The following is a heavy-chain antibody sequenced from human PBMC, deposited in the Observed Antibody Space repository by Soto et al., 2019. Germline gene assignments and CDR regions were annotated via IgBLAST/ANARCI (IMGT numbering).Heavy chain of an antibody. D-gene: IGHD2-2*01. CDR2: IYWDDDK. Sequence: QITLKESGPPLVKPTQTLTLTCTFSGFSLSTSGVGVGWIRQPPGKALEWLALIYWDDDKRYSPSLKSRLTITKDTSKNQVVLTMTNMDPVDTATYYCAHSVRRIVVVPAGFDYWGQGTLVTVSS. J-gene: IGHJ4*02. V-gene: IGHV2-5*02. CDR1: GFSLSTSGVG. CDR3: AHSVRRIVVVPAGFDY.